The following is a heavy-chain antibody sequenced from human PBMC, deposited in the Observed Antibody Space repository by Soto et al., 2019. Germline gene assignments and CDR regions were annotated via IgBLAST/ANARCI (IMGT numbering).Heavy chain of an antibody. CDR1: GYTFTSYA. CDR3: ATARFIDYYYYMDV. J-gene: IGHJ6*03. D-gene: IGHD3-10*01. CDR2: INAGNGNT. Sequence: ASVKVSCKASGYTFTSYAMHWARQAPGQRLEWMGWINAGNGNTKYSQKFQGRVTITRDTSASTAYMELSSLRSEDTAVYYCATARFIDYYYYMDVWGKGTTVTVSS. V-gene: IGHV1-3*01.